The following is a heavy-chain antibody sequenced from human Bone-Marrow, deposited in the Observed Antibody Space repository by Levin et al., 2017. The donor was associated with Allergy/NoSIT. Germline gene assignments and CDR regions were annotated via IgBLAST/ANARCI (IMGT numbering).Heavy chain of an antibody. V-gene: IGHV1-2*02. J-gene: IGHJ4*02. CDR2: ITPNTGGT. CDR3: ARSRYGWYYFAY. Sequence: ASVKVSCKTSGYTFTDYYIHWVRLAPGQGLECLGWITPNTGGTHYAKNFQGRVPMTRDTSISTAYMELSSLNSDDTGIYCCARSRYGWYYFAYWGQGSLVTVSS. CDR1: GYTFTDYY. D-gene: IGHD2-8*02.